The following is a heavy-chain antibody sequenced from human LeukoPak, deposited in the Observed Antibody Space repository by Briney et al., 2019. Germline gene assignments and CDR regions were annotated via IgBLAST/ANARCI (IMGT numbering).Heavy chain of an antibody. V-gene: IGHV4-59*08. CDR3: ARRLTTGTNDY. CDR1: GDSISSYY. Sequence: SETLPLTCTASGDSISSYYWSWIRQPPGKGLEWIGYIYYTGTTNYNPSLKSRLTISVDTSKSQFSLRLSSVTAADTAVYYCARRLTTGTNDYWGQGTLVTVSS. D-gene: IGHD1-7*01. J-gene: IGHJ4*02. CDR2: IYYTGTT.